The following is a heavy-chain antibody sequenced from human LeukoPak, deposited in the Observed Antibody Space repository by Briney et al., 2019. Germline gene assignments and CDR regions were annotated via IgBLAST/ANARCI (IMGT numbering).Heavy chain of an antibody. J-gene: IGHJ6*02. CDR3: ARDLGASYYNAMDV. Sequence: GGSLRLSCAASGFTFRYYLIHWVRQTPGKELEWVAGISDDDGGNKYYADSVKGRFTISRDNSRNTLYLQMHSLRAEDTAVYYCARDLGASYYNAMDVWGPGTTVTVSS. CDR1: GFTFRYYL. V-gene: IGHV3-30*04. CDR2: ISDDDGGNK.